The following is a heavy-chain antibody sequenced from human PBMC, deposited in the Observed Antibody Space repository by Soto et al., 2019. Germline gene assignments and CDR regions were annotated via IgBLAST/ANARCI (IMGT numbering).Heavy chain of an antibody. CDR1: GGSFSGYY. J-gene: IGHJ6*02. CDR2: INHSGST. D-gene: IGHD6-6*01. CDR3: ARGEYSSSSNYYYGMDV. Sequence: SETLSLTCAVYGGSFSGYYWSWIRQPPGKGLEWIGEINHSGSTNYNPSLKSRVTISVDTSKNQFSLKLSSVTAADTAVYYCARGEYSSSSNYYYGMDVWGQGTTVTVSS. V-gene: IGHV4-34*01.